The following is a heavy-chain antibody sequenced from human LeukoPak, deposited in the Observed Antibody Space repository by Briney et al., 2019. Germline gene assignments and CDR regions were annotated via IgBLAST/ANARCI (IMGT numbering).Heavy chain of an antibody. Sequence: SETLSLTCTVSGGSISSYYWSWIRQPPGKGLECIGYIYHSGTTNYNPSLKSRVTISADTSKNQFSLKLTSVTAADTAIYYCARQRDYADYLDAFDVWGQGTMVTVSS. CDR3: ARQRDYADYLDAFDV. CDR1: GGSISSYY. J-gene: IGHJ3*01. V-gene: IGHV4-59*08. CDR2: IYHSGTT. D-gene: IGHD4-17*01.